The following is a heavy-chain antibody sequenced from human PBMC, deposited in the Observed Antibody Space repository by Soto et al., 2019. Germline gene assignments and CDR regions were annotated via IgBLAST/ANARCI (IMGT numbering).Heavy chain of an antibody. CDR2: ISSSGGNT. J-gene: IGHJ3*02. D-gene: IGHD3-10*01. CDR3: AKRPTSTGFGDPFDI. CDR1: GFTFSTYA. V-gene: IGHV3-23*01. Sequence: EVQLLESGGDLVQPGGSLRLSCAASGFTFSTYAMSWVRQAPGKGLEWVSTISSSGGNTYYTDSVKGRFTISRDNSKNTLYLKMNSLRAAETAIYYCAKRPTSTGFGDPFDIWGQGTMVTVSS.